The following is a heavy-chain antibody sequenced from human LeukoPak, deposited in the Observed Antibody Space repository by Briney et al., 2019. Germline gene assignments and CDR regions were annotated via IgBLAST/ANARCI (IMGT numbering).Heavy chain of an antibody. D-gene: IGHD6-25*01. CDR2: INPNSGGT. Sequence: GASVKVSCKASGGTFSSYAISWVRQAPGQGLEWMGFINPNSGGTNHAQKFQGRITMTRDTSISTAYMELSTLRSDDTALYYCARGIATGGLGAFDIWGQGTMVTVSS. J-gene: IGHJ3*02. V-gene: IGHV1-2*02. CDR3: ARGIATGGLGAFDI. CDR1: GGTFSSYA.